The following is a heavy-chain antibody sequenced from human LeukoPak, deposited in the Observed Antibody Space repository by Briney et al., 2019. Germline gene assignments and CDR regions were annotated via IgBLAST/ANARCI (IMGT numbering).Heavy chain of an antibody. V-gene: IGHV4-4*02. CDR1: GGSISSSNW. Sequence: NPSETLSLTCAVSGGSISSSNWWSWVRQPPGKGLEWIGEIYHSGSTNYNPSLKSRVTISVDKSKNQFSLKLSSVTAADTAVYYCARGLCMVRGDNCYSDYWGQGTLVTVSS. CDR3: ARGLCMVRGDNCYSDY. D-gene: IGHD3-10*01. CDR2: IYHSGST. J-gene: IGHJ4*02.